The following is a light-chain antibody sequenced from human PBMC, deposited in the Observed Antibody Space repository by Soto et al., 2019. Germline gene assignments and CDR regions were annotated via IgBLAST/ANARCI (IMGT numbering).Light chain of an antibody. V-gene: IGLV1-47*01. CDR3: AAWDDSLSGPNWI. CDR2: TSD. Sequence: QSVLTQPPSASGTPGQRVTISCSGSSSNIGTNYIYWYQHLPGVAPKLLIYTSDQRPSGVPDRFSGSKSGTPASLAISGLRSEDEADYYCAAWDDSLSGPNWIFGGGTKLTVL. J-gene: IGLJ3*02. CDR1: SSNIGTNY.